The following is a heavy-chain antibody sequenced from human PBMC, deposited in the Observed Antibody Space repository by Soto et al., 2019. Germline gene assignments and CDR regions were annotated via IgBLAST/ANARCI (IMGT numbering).Heavy chain of an antibody. V-gene: IGHV5-51*01. Sequence: GESLKISCKGSGYSFTSYWIGWMRQMPGKGLEWMGIIYPVDSDTRYSPSFQGQVTISADKSIITAYLQWSNLTASDTAMYCCASRISGWTCDDAFDIWGQGSMVTVSS. CDR1: GYSFTSYW. J-gene: IGHJ3*02. CDR2: IYPVDSDT. CDR3: ASRISGWTCDDAFDI. D-gene: IGHD6-19*01.